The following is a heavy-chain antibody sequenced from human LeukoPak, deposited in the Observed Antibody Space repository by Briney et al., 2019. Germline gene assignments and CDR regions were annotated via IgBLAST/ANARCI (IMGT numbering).Heavy chain of an antibody. V-gene: IGHV3-7*01. J-gene: IGHJ4*02. D-gene: IGHD6-6*01. CDR1: GFTFSIYW. Sequence: PGGSLRLSCTASGFTFSIYWMSWVRQAPGKGLEWVASIKEDGSGEHYVDSVKGRFTISRDNARNSVHVQMNSLRAEDTAVYFCARIRPGNYFDYWGQGALVTVSS. CDR2: IKEDGSGE. CDR3: ARIRPGNYFDY.